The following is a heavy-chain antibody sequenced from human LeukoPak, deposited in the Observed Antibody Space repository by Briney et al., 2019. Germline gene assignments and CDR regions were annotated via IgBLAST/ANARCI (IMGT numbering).Heavy chain of an antibody. CDR2: ISSSSSYI. V-gene: IGHV3-21*01. D-gene: IGHD6-19*01. CDR1: GFTFSSYS. J-gene: IGHJ4*02. CDR3: ARGTYSSVFFDY. Sequence: GGSLRLSCAASGFTFSSYSMNWVRQAPGKGLEWVSSISSSSSYIYYADSVKGRFTISRDNAKNSLYLQMNSLRAEDTAVYYCARGTYSSVFFDYWGRGTLVTVSS.